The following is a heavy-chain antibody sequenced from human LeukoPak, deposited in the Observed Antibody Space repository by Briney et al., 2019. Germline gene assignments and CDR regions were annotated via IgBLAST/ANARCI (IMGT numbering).Heavy chain of an antibody. CDR3: ARAYSSGDYFDY. V-gene: IGHV1-18*01. D-gene: IGHD6-19*01. J-gene: IGHJ4*02. CDR2: ISAYNGNT. Sequence: ASVKVSCKASGYTFTSYGTSWVRQDPGQGLEWMGWISAYNGNTNYAQKLRGRVTMTTDTSTSTAYMELRSLRSDDTAVYYCARAYSSGDYFDYWGQGTLVTVSS. CDR1: GYTFTSYG.